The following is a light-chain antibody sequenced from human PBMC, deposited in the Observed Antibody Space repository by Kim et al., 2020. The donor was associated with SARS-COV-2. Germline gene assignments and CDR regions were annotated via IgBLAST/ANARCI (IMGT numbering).Light chain of an antibody. Sequence: GQRVTISCSGSSSNIGSNTVNWYQQLPGTAPKLLIYSNNQRPSGVPDRFSGPKSGTSASLAISGLQSEDEADYYCAAWDDSLNGWVFGGGTKLTVL. CDR2: SNN. CDR3: AAWDDSLNGWV. V-gene: IGLV1-44*01. CDR1: SSNIGSNT. J-gene: IGLJ3*02.